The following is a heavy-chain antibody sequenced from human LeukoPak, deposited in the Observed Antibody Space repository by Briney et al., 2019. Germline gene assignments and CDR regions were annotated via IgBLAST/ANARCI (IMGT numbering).Heavy chain of an antibody. Sequence: GGSLRLSCAASGFTSSDYYMSWIRQAPGKGLEWISYISSSGSTIYYADSVKGRFTISRDNSKNTLYLQMNSLRAEDTAVYYCAKDAIGESYFDYWGQGTLVTVSS. CDR2: ISSSGSTI. CDR3: AKDAIGESYFDY. CDR1: GFTSSDYY. V-gene: IGHV3-11*01. D-gene: IGHD3-10*01. J-gene: IGHJ4*02.